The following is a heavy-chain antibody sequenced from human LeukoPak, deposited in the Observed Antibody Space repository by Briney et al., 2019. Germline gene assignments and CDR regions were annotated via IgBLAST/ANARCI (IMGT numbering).Heavy chain of an antibody. CDR2: IIPIFGTA. CDR1: GGTFSSYA. Sequence: ASVKVSCKASGGTFSSYAISWVRQAPGQGLEWMGGIIPIFGTANYAQKFQGRVTITTDESTSTAYMELSSLRSEDTAVYYCARELCSSTSCSGAFDIWGQGTMVTVSS. J-gene: IGHJ3*02. D-gene: IGHD2-2*01. CDR3: ARELCSSTSCSGAFDI. V-gene: IGHV1-69*05.